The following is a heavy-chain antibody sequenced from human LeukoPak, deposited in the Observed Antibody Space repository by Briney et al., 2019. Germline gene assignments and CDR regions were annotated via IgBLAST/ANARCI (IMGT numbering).Heavy chain of an antibody. V-gene: IGHV3-30-3*01. D-gene: IGHD2-2*01. CDR3: AKVGGYCTSTSCLSYYYMDV. Sequence: PGGSLRLSCAASGFTFSSYAMHWVRQAPGKGLEWVAVISYDGSNKYYADSVKGRFTISRDNSKNTLYLQMSNLRAEDTAVYYCAKVGGYCTSTSCLSYYYMDVWGKGTTVTVSS. J-gene: IGHJ6*03. CDR2: ISYDGSNK. CDR1: GFTFSSYA.